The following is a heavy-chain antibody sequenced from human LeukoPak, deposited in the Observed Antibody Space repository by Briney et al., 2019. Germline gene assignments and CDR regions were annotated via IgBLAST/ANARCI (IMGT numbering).Heavy chain of an antibody. D-gene: IGHD6-19*01. CDR2: INPNSGGT. V-gene: IGHV1-2*06. CDR1: GYTFTGYY. J-gene: IGHJ3*02. CDR3: ARGSGYTNAFDI. Sequence: ASVKVSCKASGYTFTGYYMHWVRQAPGQGLEWMGRINPNSGGTSYAQKFQGRVTMTRDTSISTAYMELSRLRSDDTAVYYCARGSGYTNAFDIWGQGTMVTVSS.